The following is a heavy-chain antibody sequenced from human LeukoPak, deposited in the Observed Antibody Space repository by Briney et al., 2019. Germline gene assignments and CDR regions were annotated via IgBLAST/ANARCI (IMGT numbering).Heavy chain of an antibody. CDR3: ARDYHNKGHDY. Sequence: GGSLRLSCAASGLTLSDCYMSWIRQAPGKGLECVAYIYPGGGVICCADSVKGRFTIFRDNTKNSLYLQMSSLRAEDTAIYYCARDYHNKGHDYWGPGTLVTVSS. D-gene: IGHD2/OR15-2a*01. CDR2: IYPGGGVI. V-gene: IGHV3-11*01. J-gene: IGHJ4*02. CDR1: GLTLSDCY.